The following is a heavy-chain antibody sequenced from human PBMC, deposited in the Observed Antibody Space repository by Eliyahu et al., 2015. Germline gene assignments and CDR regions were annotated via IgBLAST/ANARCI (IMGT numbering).Heavy chain of an antibody. Sequence: EVQLVESGXGXVKPGGSLXXSXAASXFXFXSYSMNWVRRAPGKGLEWVSSISSSSSYIYYADSVKGRFTISRDNAKNSLYLQMNSLRAEDTAVYYCARLAATDDAFDIWGQGTMVTVSS. V-gene: IGHV3-21*01. CDR3: ARLAATDDAFDI. J-gene: IGHJ3*02. CDR2: ISSSSSYI. D-gene: IGHD6-6*01. CDR1: XFXFXSYS.